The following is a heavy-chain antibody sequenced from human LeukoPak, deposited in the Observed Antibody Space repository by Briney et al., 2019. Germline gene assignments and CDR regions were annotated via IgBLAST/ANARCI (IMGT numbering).Heavy chain of an antibody. Sequence: GGSLRLSCAASGFTFSSYSMNWVRQAPGKGLEWVSSISSSSSYIYYADSVKGQFTISRDNAKNSLYLQMNSLRAEDTAVYYCARGCGSGSYYNSWFDPWGQGTLVTVSS. V-gene: IGHV3-21*01. CDR2: ISSSSSYI. CDR1: GFTFSSYS. D-gene: IGHD3-10*01. J-gene: IGHJ5*02. CDR3: ARGCGSGSYYNSWFDP.